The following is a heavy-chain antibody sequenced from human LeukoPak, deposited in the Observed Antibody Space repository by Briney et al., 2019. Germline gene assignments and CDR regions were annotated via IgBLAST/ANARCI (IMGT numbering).Heavy chain of an antibody. CDR3: TRVEGITIFGVDY. Sequence: PGGSLRLSCTASGFTFGDYAMSWFRQAPGKGLEWVGFIRSKAYGGTTEYAASVKGRFTISRDDSKSIAYLQMNSLKTEDTAVYYGTRVEGITIFGVDYWGQGTLVTVYS. V-gene: IGHV3-49*03. J-gene: IGHJ4*02. CDR2: IRSKAYGGTT. D-gene: IGHD3-3*01. CDR1: GFTFGDYA.